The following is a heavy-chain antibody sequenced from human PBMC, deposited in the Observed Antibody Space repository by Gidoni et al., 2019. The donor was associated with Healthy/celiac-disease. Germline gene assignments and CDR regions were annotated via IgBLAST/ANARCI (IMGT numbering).Heavy chain of an antibody. CDR1: VGTFSSHP. CDR2: LIPILGIA. V-gene: IGHV1-69*04. Sequence: QVQLVQSGAEVKMPGSSVMVSFKASVGTFSSHPIRWVRPAPGQGLEWMGRLIPILGIANYAQKFQGRVTITADKSTSTAYMELSSLRSEDTAVYYCARGGGYCSGGSCYSRDYYYYGMDVWGQGTTVTVSS. D-gene: IGHD2-15*01. J-gene: IGHJ6*02. CDR3: ARGGGYCSGGSCYSRDYYYYGMDV.